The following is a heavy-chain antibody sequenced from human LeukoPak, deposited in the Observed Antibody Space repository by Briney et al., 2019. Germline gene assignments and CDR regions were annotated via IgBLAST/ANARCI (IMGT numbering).Heavy chain of an antibody. CDR2: IYYSGST. CDR3: ARDASGGFFNWFDP. Sequence: PSETLSLTCTVSGGSISSYYWSWIRQTPGKGLEWIGYIYYSGSTNYNPSLKSRVTISVDTSKNQFSLKLSSVTAADTAVYYCARDASGGFFNWFDPWGQGTLVTVSS. CDR1: GGSISSYY. V-gene: IGHV4-59*01. J-gene: IGHJ5*02. D-gene: IGHD2-15*01.